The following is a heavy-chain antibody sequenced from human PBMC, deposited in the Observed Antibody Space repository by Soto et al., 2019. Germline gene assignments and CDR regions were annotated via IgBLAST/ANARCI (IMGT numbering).Heavy chain of an antibody. D-gene: IGHD6-13*01. CDR2: IIPIFGTA. Sequence: SVKVSCKASGGTFSTYAISWVRRAPGQGLEWMGGIIPIFGTANYAQQFQGRVTITADESTSTAYMELSSLRSEDTAVYYCARAGNPGIAAAGQRYYYGMDVWGQGTTVTVSS. V-gene: IGHV1-69*13. CDR1: GGTFSTYA. CDR3: ARAGNPGIAAAGQRYYYGMDV. J-gene: IGHJ6*02.